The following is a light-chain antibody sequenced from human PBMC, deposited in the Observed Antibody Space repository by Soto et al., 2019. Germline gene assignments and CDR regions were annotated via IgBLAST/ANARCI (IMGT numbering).Light chain of an antibody. CDR2: YAS. Sequence: EMVMTQSPATLSVSPGERVTLSCRASESVHSNLAWYQQKPGPGPSLLIYYASTRVTGVPDRFSGSGSGTAFPLTISSLQSEEFGVYYCEHDSNWPPTFGPGTKVEIK. CDR1: ESVHSN. J-gene: IGKJ3*01. CDR3: EHDSNWPPT. V-gene: IGKV3-15*01.